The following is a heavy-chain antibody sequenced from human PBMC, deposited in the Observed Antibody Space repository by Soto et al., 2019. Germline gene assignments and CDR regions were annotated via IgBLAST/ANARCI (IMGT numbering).Heavy chain of an antibody. CDR1: GGSLSGYY. J-gene: IGHJ6*03. CDR3: ARRIAAAPHGYMDV. D-gene: IGHD6-13*01. CDR2: INHSGST. V-gene: IGHV4-34*01. Sequence: PSETLSLTCAVYGGSLSGYYWSWIRQPPGKGLEWIGEINHSGSTNYNPSLKSRVTISVDTSKNQFSLKLSSVTAADTAVYYCARRIAAAPHGYMDVWGKGTTVTVSS.